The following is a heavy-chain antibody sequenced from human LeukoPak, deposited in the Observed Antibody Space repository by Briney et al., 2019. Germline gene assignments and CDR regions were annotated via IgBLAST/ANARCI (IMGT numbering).Heavy chain of an antibody. D-gene: IGHD6-6*01. Sequence: SETLSLTCAVSGDSIRDYSWNWIRQPPEKGLEWVGYIYHHTGSTYYNPSLKSRVTISVDRSKNQFSLKLSSVTAADTAVYYCARVFGIAALDYWGQGTLVTVSS. V-gene: IGHV4-30-2*01. CDR3: ARVFGIAALDY. J-gene: IGHJ4*02. CDR1: GDSIRDYS. CDR2: IYHHTGST.